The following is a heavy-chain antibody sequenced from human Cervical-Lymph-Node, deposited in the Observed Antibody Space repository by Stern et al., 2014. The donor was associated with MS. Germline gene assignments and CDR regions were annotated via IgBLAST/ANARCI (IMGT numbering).Heavy chain of an antibody. J-gene: IGHJ6*02. D-gene: IGHD2-21*02. V-gene: IGHV5-51*01. Sequence: VQLVQSGTEVKEPGESLKISCKGSGYSFTTYWIGWVRQMPGKGLEWMGIIYPGDSETSYIPSFRGQVTISADKSVTTAYLQWSSLKTSDTAIYYCARRSFGGDPLDGMDVWGQGTTVAVSS. CDR3: ARRSFGGDPLDGMDV. CDR2: IYPGDSET. CDR1: GYSFTTYW.